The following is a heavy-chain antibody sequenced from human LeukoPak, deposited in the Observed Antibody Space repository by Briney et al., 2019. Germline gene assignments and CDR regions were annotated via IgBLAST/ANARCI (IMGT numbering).Heavy chain of an antibody. D-gene: IGHD3-9*01. CDR2: IYYSGST. CDR1: GGSISSYY. J-gene: IGHJ3*02. V-gene: IGHV4-59*12. Sequence: SETLSLTCTVSGGSISSYYWSWIRQPPGKGLEWIGYIYYSGSTNYNPSLKSRVTISVDTSKNQFSLKLSSVTAADTAVYYCARVAGYPKGAFDIWGQGTMVTVSS. CDR3: ARVAGYPKGAFDI.